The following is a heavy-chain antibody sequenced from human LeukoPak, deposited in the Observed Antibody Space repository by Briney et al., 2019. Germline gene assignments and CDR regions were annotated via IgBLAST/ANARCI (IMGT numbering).Heavy chain of an antibody. V-gene: IGHV1-2*06. Sequence: ASVKVSCKASGYTFTGYYMHWVRQAPGQGLEWMGRINPNSGGTNYVQKFQGRVTMTRDTSISKAYMELSRLRSDDTAVYYCARERITMVRGVISSSGYWGQGTLVTVSS. D-gene: IGHD3-10*01. CDR3: ARERITMVRGVISSSGY. J-gene: IGHJ4*02. CDR1: GYTFTGYY. CDR2: INPNSGGT.